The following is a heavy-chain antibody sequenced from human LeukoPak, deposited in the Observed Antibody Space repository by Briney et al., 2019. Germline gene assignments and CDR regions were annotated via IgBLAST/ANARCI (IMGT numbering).Heavy chain of an antibody. V-gene: IGHV3-30-3*01. Sequence: GGSLRLSCSAAGFTFSNFAMHGVRQAPGKGLEWVAVISYDGSDKYYADSVKGRFTSSRDNSNNTLYLQMNSLRAEDTAVYYCVRDHGSNSWWYFDSWGQGTLVTVSS. CDR3: VRDHGSNSWWYFDS. D-gene: IGHD6-13*01. J-gene: IGHJ4*02. CDR2: ISYDGSDK. CDR1: GFTFSNFA.